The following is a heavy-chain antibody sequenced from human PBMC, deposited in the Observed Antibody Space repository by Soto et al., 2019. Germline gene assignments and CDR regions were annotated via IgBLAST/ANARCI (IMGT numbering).Heavy chain of an antibody. CDR1: AGTFSSYA. J-gene: IGHJ4*02. CDR3: ARGNEQWLVLFDY. D-gene: IGHD6-19*01. CDR2: IIPIFGTA. V-gene: IGHV1-69*13. Sequence: GASVKVSCKAPAGTFSSYAISWVRQAPGQGLEWMGGIIPIFGTANYAQKFQGRVTITADESTSTAYMEMRSMRSDDTAVYYCARGNEQWLVLFDYWGQGTLVTVSS.